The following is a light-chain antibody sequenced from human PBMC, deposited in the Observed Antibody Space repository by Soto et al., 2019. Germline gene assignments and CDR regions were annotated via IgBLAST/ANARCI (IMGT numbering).Light chain of an antibody. V-gene: IGKV3-20*01. CDR3: QQYGSSPRT. J-gene: IGKJ1*01. Sequence: PGARATLSCRASQSVSSSSLAWYQQKPGQAPRLLIYGASSRATGIPDRFSGSGSGTDFTLTISRLEPEDFAVYYCQQYGSSPRTFGQGTKVEIK. CDR2: GAS. CDR1: QSVSSSS.